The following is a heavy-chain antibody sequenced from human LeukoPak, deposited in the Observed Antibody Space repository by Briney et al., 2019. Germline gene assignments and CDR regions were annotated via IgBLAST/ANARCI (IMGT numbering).Heavy chain of an antibody. CDR1: GFTLRSYD. J-gene: IGHJ4*02. D-gene: IGHD6-19*01. CDR2: TSGSGGNT. Sequence: GGSLRLSCAASGFTLRSYDMSWVRQAPGKGLEWVAATSGSGGNTYYADSVKGRFTISRDNSKNTVYLQMNSLRAEDTAMYFCARNPSDWSPDYWGQGTLVTVSS. V-gene: IGHV3-23*01. CDR3: ARNPSDWSPDY.